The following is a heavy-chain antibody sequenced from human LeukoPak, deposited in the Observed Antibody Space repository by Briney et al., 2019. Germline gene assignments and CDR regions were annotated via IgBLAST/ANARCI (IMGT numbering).Heavy chain of an antibody. Sequence: GASVKVSCKASGYTFTSYGISWVRQAPGQGLEWMGWISAYNGNTNYAQKLQGRVTMTTDTSTSTAYMELRSLRSDDTAVYYCARGYCSSTSCYRRAFDIWGQGTMVTVSS. CDR2: ISAYNGNT. D-gene: IGHD2-2*02. CDR1: GYTFTSYG. J-gene: IGHJ3*02. CDR3: ARGYCSSTSCYRRAFDI. V-gene: IGHV1-18*01.